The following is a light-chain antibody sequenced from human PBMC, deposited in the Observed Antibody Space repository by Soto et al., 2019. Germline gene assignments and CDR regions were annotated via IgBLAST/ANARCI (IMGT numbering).Light chain of an antibody. V-gene: IGLV2-23*02. Sequence: QSALTQPASVSGSPGQSITISCTGTSSDVGSYNLVSSYQQHPGKAPKLMIYEVSKRPSGVSNRFSGSKSGNTASLTISGLQAEDEADYYCCSYARSSTFVFGTGTKATVL. CDR3: CSYARSSTFV. J-gene: IGLJ1*01. CDR2: EVS. CDR1: SSDVGSYNL.